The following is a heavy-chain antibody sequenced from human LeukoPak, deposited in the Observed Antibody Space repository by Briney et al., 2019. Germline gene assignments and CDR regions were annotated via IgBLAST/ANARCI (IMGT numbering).Heavy chain of an antibody. V-gene: IGHV3-23*01. CDR2: ISGSGGST. CDR3: ATRYYYDSSAPYAFDI. D-gene: IGHD3-22*01. J-gene: IGHJ3*02. CDR1: GFTFSSYA. Sequence: GGSLRLSCAASGFTFSSYAMSWVRQAPGKGLEWVSAISGSGGSTYYADSVKGRFTISRDNSKNTLYLQMNSLKASDTAMYYCATRYYYDSSAPYAFDIWGQGTMVTVSS.